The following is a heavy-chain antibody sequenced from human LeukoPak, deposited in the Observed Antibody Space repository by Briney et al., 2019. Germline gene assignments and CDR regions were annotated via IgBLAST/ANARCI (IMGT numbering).Heavy chain of an antibody. J-gene: IGHJ4*02. V-gene: IGHV1-69*04. D-gene: IGHD3-22*01. CDR3: VCYNSSGYSDYYFDY. Sequence: VASVKVSCKASGGTFSSYAITWVRRAPGQGLEWMGRIIPIIDMANYAQKFQGRVTITADTSTSTAFMELSSLRSDDAAVYYCVCYNSSGYSDYYFDYWGQGTLVTVSS. CDR1: GGTFSSYA. CDR2: IIPIIDMA.